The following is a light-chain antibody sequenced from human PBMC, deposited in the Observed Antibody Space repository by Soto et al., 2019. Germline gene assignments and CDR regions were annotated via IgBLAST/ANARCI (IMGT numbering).Light chain of an antibody. CDR2: DIS. V-gene: IGLV7-46*01. CDR3: LLSYSGAQV. J-gene: IGLJ3*02. CDR1: TGAVTSGHY. Sequence: HAVVTQEPSLTVSPGGTVPLTCVSSTGAVTSGHYPYWFQQKPGQAPRTLIYDISNRHSWTPARFSGSLLGGKVALTLSGAQPEDEADYYCLLSYSGAQVFGGGTKVTVL.